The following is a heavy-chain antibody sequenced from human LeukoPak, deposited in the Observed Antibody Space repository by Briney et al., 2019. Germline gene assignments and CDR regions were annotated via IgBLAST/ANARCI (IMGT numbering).Heavy chain of an antibody. J-gene: IGHJ5*02. D-gene: IGHD2-2*01. CDR1: GGSFSGYY. CDR2: INHSGST. Sequence: SETLSLTCAVYGGSFSGYYWSWIRQPPGKGLEWIGEINHSGSTNYNPSLKSRVTISVDTSKNQFPLKLSSVTAADTAVYYCAREWRVVVPAAINWFDPWGQGTLVTVSS. CDR3: AREWRVVVPAAINWFDP. V-gene: IGHV4-34*01.